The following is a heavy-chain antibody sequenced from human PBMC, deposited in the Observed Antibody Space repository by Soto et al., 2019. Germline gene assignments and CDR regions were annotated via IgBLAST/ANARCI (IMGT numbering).Heavy chain of an antibody. Sequence: LRLSCAASGFTFSSFWMSWVRRAPGKGLEWVANIKQDGSDKNYVGSVKGRFTISRDNAKNSLYLQMNSLRVEDTAVYYCARDVSGKLGHDSWGQGTLVTVSS. V-gene: IGHV3-7*01. J-gene: IGHJ4*02. CDR1: GFTFSSFW. CDR3: ARDVSGKLGHDS. D-gene: IGHD3-10*01. CDR2: IKQDGSDK.